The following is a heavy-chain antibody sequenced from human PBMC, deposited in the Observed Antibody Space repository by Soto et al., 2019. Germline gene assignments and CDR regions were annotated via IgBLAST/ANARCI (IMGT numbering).Heavy chain of an antibody. CDR2: IHSSSSTI. CDR3: ARDRGYTYGFDF. J-gene: IGHJ4*02. V-gene: IGHV3-48*02. CDR1: GLTFTSYS. D-gene: IGHD5-18*01. Sequence: GGSLRLSCAASGLTFTSYSMNWVRQAPGKGLEWVSFIHSSSSTIYYADSVKGRFTISRDNAKNSLYLQMNSLRDEDTAVYYCARDRGYTYGFDFWGQGAQVTVSS.